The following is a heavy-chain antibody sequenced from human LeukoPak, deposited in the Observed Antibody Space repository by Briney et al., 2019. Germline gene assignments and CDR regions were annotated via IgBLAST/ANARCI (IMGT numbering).Heavy chain of an antibody. J-gene: IGHJ4*02. CDR2: ISGSGGST. CDR3: AKDRLSGYDTLDY. CDR1: GFTFSSYG. D-gene: IGHD5-12*01. V-gene: IGHV3-23*01. Sequence: GGSLRLSCAASGFTFSSYGMSWVRQAPGKGLEWVSAISGSGGSTYYADSVKGRFTISRDNSKNTLYLQMNSLRAEDTAVYYCAKDRLSGYDTLDYWGQGTLVTVSS.